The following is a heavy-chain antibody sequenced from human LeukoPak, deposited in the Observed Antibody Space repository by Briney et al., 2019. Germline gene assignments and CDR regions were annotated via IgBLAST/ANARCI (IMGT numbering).Heavy chain of an antibody. D-gene: IGHD3-9*01. Sequence: ASVKVSCKASGYTFTSYGISWVRQAPGQGLEWMGWISAYNGNTNYAQKLQGRVTMTTDTSTSTAYMELRSLRSDDAAVYYCARLYYDILTGYHNWFDPWGQGTLVTVSS. V-gene: IGHV1-18*01. CDR2: ISAYNGNT. CDR1: GYTFTSYG. J-gene: IGHJ5*02. CDR3: ARLYYDILTGYHNWFDP.